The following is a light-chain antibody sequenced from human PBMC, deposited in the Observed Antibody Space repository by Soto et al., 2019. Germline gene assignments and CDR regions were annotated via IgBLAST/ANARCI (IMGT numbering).Light chain of an antibody. J-gene: IGLJ1*01. V-gene: IGLV2-14*01. CDR2: EVS. Sequence: QSVLTQPASVSGSPGQSITISCTGASSDVGVYNYVSWYQQHPGKAPKLMIYEVSNRPSGVSNRFSGSKSGNTASLTISGLLAEDEADYYCSSYISSTTFEVFGTGTKVTVL. CDR3: SSYISSTTFEV. CDR1: SSDVGVYNY.